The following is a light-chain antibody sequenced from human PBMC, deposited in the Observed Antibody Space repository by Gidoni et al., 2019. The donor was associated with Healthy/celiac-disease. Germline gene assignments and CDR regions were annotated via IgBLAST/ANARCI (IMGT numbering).Light chain of an antibody. CDR2: SAS. V-gene: IGKV1-27*01. J-gene: IGKJ4*01. Sequence: DNQLPQSPSALAASVGDRATITCRVSQGISSYFNRYRQKPGKVPKLLIYSASYLQSGVPSRFSGSGSGTDFSLTIISLQPEDVATYYCQRPYNAPLLTFGGGTKVEIK. CDR3: QRPYNAPLLT. CDR1: QGISSY.